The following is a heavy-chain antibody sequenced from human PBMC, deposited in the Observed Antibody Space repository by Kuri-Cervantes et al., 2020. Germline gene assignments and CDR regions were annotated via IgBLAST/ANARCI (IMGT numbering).Heavy chain of an antibody. J-gene: IGHJ4*02. CDR1: GFTFSSYA. Sequence: GESLKISCAAPGFTFSSYAMHWVRQAPGKGLEWVAVISYDGSNKYYADSVKGRFTISRDNSKNTLYLQMNSLRAEDTAVYYCAKDQPPFGELLPYFDYWGQGTLVTVSS. D-gene: IGHD3-10*01. CDR3: AKDQPPFGELLPYFDY. CDR2: ISYDGSNK. V-gene: IGHV3-30*04.